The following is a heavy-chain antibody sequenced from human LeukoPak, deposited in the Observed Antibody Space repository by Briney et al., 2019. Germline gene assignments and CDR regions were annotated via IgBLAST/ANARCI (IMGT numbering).Heavy chain of an antibody. V-gene: IGHV1-24*01. Sequence: ASVKVSCKVSGYTLTELSMHWVRQAPGKGLEWMGGFDPEDGETIYAQKFQGRVTMTEDTSTDTAYMELSSLRSEDTAVYYYATGLLPGQYLDAFDIWGQGTMVTVSS. CDR2: FDPEDGET. J-gene: IGHJ3*02. D-gene: IGHD2-2*01. CDR1: GYTLTELS. CDR3: ATGLLPGQYLDAFDI.